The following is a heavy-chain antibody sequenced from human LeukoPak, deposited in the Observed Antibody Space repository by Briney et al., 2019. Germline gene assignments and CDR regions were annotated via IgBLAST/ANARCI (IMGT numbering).Heavy chain of an antibody. V-gene: IGHV4-34*01. CDR2: INHSEST. D-gene: IGHD6-13*01. CDR1: GGSISNYY. Sequence: SETLSLTCTVSGGSISNYYWSWLRQPPGKGLEWIGEINHSESTNYNPSLKSRVTVSVDTSKNQFSLKLSSVTAADTAVYYCATRPDIAATGPGWFDPWGQGTLVTVSS. CDR3: ATRPDIAATGPGWFDP. J-gene: IGHJ5*02.